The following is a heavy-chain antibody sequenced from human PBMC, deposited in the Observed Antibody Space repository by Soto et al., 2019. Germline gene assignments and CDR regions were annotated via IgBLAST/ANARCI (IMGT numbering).Heavy chain of an antibody. CDR3: ARHAALYDYIWGSYRPKYYYYYMDV. D-gene: IGHD3-16*02. J-gene: IGHJ6*03. V-gene: IGHV4-59*08. CDR1: GGSISSYY. Sequence: SETLSLTCTVSGGSISSYYWSWIRQPPGKGLEWIGYIYYSGSTNYNPSLKSRVTISVDTSKNQFSLKLSSVTAADTAVYYCARHAALYDYIWGSYRPKYYYYYMDVWGKGTTVTVSS. CDR2: IYYSGST.